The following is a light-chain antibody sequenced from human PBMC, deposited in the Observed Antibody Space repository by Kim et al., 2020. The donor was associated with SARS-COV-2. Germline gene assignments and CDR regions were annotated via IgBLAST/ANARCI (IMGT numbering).Light chain of an antibody. CDR3: QQYDSYST. J-gene: IGKJ2*01. CDR2: DAS. V-gene: IGKV1-5*01. Sequence: QMTQSPSTLSASVGDRVTITCRASQSISNWLAWYQQKPGKAPNLLIFDASSLKSGVPSRFSGSGSGTEFTLTISSLQPDDFATYYCQQYDSYSTCGQGTKLDIK. CDR1: QSISNW.